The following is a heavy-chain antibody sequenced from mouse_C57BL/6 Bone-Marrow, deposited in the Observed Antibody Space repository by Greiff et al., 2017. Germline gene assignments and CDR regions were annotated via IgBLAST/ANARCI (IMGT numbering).Heavy chain of an antibody. J-gene: IGHJ2*01. Sequence: EVQLVESGGGLVKPGGSLKLSCAASGFTFSSYAMSWVRQTPEKRLEWVATISDGGSYTYYPDNVKGRFTISRDNAKNNLYLQMSHLESEDTAMYYCARDMINFDYWGQGTTLTVSS. CDR3: ARDMINFDY. D-gene: IGHD2-4*01. V-gene: IGHV5-4*01. CDR2: ISDGGSYT. CDR1: GFTFSSYA.